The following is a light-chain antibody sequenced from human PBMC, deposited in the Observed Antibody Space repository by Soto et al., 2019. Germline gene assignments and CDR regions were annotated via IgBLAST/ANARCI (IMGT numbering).Light chain of an antibody. CDR2: EAS. Sequence: EIVLTQSPATLSLSPGETATLSCGASQSVSGYLGWYQEKPGQPPRLLISEASKRATRIPARFSGSGSGTDFTLTISSLEPEDSAVYFCHQRYSWPHTFGQGTKLEI. CDR3: HQRYSWPHT. CDR1: QSVSGY. V-gene: IGKV3-11*01. J-gene: IGKJ2*01.